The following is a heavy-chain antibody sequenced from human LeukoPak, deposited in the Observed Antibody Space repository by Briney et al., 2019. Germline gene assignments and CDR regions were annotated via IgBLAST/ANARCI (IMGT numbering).Heavy chain of an antibody. D-gene: IGHD3-3*01. V-gene: IGHV4-30-2*01. CDR1: GGSISSGGDY. Sequence: SETLSLTCTVSGGSISSGGDYWSWIRQPPGKAPEWIGYIYQSGTTYYNPSLKSRVTISVDTSKNQFSLKLSSVTAADTAVYYCASEYDFWSGYLSYYMDVWGKGTTVTVSS. CDR3: ASEYDFWSGYLSYYMDV. CDR2: IYQSGTT. J-gene: IGHJ6*03.